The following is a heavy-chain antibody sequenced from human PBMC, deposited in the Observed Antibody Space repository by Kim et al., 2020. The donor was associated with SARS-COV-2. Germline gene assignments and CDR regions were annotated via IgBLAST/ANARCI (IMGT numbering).Heavy chain of an antibody. V-gene: IGHV1-18*04. CDR1: GYIFSTCG. D-gene: IGHD4-17*01. J-gene: IGHJ4*02. Sequence: ASVKVSCKASGYIFSTCGFSWVRQAPGQGLELLGWISARDGYAHYAQKVQGRVTMTTDTSTNTAYMELWSLRSDDTAMYYCARGAYGDVSFDYWGQGTLVTVSS. CDR2: ISARDGYA. CDR3: ARGAYGDVSFDY.